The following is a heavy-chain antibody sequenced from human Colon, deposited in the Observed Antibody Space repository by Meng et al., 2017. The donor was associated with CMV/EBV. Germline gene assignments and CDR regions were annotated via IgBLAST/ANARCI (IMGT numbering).Heavy chain of an antibody. CDR2: IGSGSDLI. CDR3: ARTPPAGFDF. CDR1: GFTFSGYA. J-gene: IGHJ4*02. D-gene: IGHD2-15*01. V-gene: IGHV3-48*04. Sequence: GGSLRLSCAASGFTFSGYAMNWVRQAPGKGLEWVSYIGSGSDLIYYADSVKGRFTISRDDAKNSLYLEMHNLIAEDTAVYYCARTPPAGFDFWGQGAPVTVSS.